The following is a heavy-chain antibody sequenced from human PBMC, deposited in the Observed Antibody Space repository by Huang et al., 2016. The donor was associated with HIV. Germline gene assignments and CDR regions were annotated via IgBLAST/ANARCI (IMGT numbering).Heavy chain of an antibody. CDR2: IDPSRGGT. D-gene: IGHD3-22*01. Sequence: QVHLVQSGAEVKKPGASVKVSCQASGYSFTGYYLQWVRQAPGQGLEWMGWIDPSRGGTHTAKKCEGRVTVTRDTAVSTAYMELRSLKSDDTAVYYCARDWNTYYYDSSAYYAEHWGRGTLVTVSS. V-gene: IGHV1-2*02. CDR3: ARDWNTYYYDSSAYYAEH. CDR1: GYSFTGYY. J-gene: IGHJ3*01.